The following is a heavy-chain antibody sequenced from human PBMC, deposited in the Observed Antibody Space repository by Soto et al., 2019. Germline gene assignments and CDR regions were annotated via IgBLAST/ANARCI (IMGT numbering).Heavy chain of an antibody. CDR1: GYTFTGYY. CDR3: ARGRLGGGVIDYYYYYMDV. J-gene: IGHJ6*03. Sequence: ASVKVSCKASGYTFTGYYMHWVRQAPGQGLEWMGWINPNSGGTNYAQKFQGWVTMTRDTSISTAYMELSRLRSDDTAVYYCARGRLGGGVIDYYYYYMDVWGKGTTVTVSS. D-gene: IGHD3-16*02. CDR2: INPNSGGT. V-gene: IGHV1-2*04.